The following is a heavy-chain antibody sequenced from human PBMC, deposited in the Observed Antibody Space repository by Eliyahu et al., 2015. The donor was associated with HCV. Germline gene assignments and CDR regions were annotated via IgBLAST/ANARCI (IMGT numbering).Heavy chain of an antibody. CDR3: AREYSYDFWSGYYYYYYGMDV. Sequence: EVQLVESGGGLVQPGGSLXLSCAASGFTFXSYSMXWVRQAPGKGLEGVSYISSSSSTIYYADSVKGRFTISRDNAKNSLYLQMNSLRAEDTAVYYCAREYSYDFWSGYYYYYYGMDVWGQGTTVTVSS. J-gene: IGHJ6*02. D-gene: IGHD3-3*01. CDR2: ISSSSSTI. CDR1: GFTFXSYS. V-gene: IGHV3-48*01.